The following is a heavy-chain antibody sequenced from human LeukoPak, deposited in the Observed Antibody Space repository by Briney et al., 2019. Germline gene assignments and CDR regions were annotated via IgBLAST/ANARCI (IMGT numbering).Heavy chain of an antibody. CDR3: AKGYYFQGNVFDI. CDR1: GFTFSSYA. D-gene: IGHD3-10*01. V-gene: IGHV3-23*01. CDR2: ISGSGGST. J-gene: IGHJ3*02. Sequence: GGSLRLSCAASGFTFSSYAMTWVRQAPGKGLEWVSAISGSGGSTYYADSVKGRFTISRDNSKNTLYLQMNSLRADDTAVYYCAKGYYFQGNVFDIWGQGTMVTVSS.